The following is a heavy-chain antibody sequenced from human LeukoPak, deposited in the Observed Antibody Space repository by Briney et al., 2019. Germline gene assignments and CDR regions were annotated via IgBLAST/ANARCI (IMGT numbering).Heavy chain of an antibody. Sequence: GGSLRLSCAASGFAFSSNWMHWVRHTPGKGLVWVSRINSGGSGTSYAASVEGRFTISRDNVKNTLYLQMDSLRAEDTAVYYCATSLGPLTEYWGQGTLVTVSS. J-gene: IGHJ4*02. CDR2: INSGGSGT. CDR3: ATSLGPLTEY. V-gene: IGHV3-74*01. CDR1: GFAFSSNW. D-gene: IGHD7-27*01.